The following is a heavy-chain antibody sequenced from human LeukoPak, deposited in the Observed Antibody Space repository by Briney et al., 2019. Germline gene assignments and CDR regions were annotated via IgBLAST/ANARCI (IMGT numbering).Heavy chain of an antibody. CDR1: GGSISSSSYY. J-gene: IGHJ4*02. CDR2: IYYSGST. V-gene: IGHV4-39*07. CDR3: ARVYYDSSGLGY. D-gene: IGHD3-22*01. Sequence: SETLSLPCTVSGGSISSSSYYWGWIRQPPGKGLEWIGSIYYSGSTYYNPSLKSRVTISVDTSKNQFSLKLSSVTAADTAVYYCARVYYDSSGLGYWGQGTLVTVSS.